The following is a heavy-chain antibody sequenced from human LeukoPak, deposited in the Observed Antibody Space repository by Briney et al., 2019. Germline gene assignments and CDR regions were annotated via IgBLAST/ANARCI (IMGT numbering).Heavy chain of an antibody. D-gene: IGHD3-10*01. V-gene: IGHV3-33*01. CDR3: TTEVRTDKGSGSYFDY. J-gene: IGHJ4*02. CDR1: GYTFSRYG. CDR2: IWYDGSNK. Sequence: PGRSLRLSCAASGYTFSRYGMHWVRQAPGKGLEWVAVIWYDGSNKYCADSVTGRFTISRDNSKNPLYLQMNRLRGGETTVCQCTTEVRTDKGSGSYFDYWGQGTLVTVSS.